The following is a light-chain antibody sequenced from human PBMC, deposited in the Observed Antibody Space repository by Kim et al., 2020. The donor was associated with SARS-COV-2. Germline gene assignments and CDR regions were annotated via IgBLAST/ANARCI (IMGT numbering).Light chain of an antibody. J-gene: IGLJ2*01. CDR1: NIGSKS. Sequence: SYELTQPPSASVAPGKTARITCGGNNIGSKSVNWYQQKPGQAPVLVIYYDSDRPSGIPERFSGSNSGNTASLAISRVEAGDEADYYCEVWDSSSDHGVFGGGTQLTVL. CDR2: YDS. V-gene: IGLV3-21*04. CDR3: EVWDSSSDHGV.